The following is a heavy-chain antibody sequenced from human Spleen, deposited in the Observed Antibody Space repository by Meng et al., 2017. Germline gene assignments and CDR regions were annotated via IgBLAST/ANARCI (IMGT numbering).Heavy chain of an antibody. J-gene: IGHJ4*02. D-gene: IGHD6-19*01. CDR2: IYYTGST. CDR1: GGSITSHY. V-gene: IGHV4-59*11. CDR3: ARVGYSSGWYEGVYYFDY. Sequence: SETLSLTCTVSGGSITSHYWSWIRQPPGKGLEYIGNIYYTGSTNYNPSLKSRVTISLDTSKNYFSLKLSSVTAADTAVYYCARVGYSSGWYEGVYYFDYWGQGTLVTVSS.